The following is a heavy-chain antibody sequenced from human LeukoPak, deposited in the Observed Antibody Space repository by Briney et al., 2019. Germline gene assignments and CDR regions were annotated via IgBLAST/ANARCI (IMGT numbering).Heavy chain of an antibody. CDR2: ISSSGGST. Sequence: GGSLRLSCAASGFTFSSYAMSWVRQAPWKGLEWVSAISSSGGSTYYADSVKGRFTISRDNSKNTLYLQMNSLRAEDTAVYYCARDPLWFGELPAFDIWGQGTMVTVSS. J-gene: IGHJ3*02. D-gene: IGHD3-10*01. CDR3: ARDPLWFGELPAFDI. V-gene: IGHV3-23*01. CDR1: GFTFSSYA.